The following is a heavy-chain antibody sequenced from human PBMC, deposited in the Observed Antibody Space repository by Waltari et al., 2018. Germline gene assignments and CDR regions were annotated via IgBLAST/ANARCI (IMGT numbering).Heavy chain of an antibody. J-gene: IGHJ5*02. D-gene: IGHD3-3*01. Sequence: QVQLQESGPGLVKPSQTLSLTCTVSGGSISSGSYYWSWIRQPAGKGLEWIGRIYPSGGTKYNPPLKSRVTISVDTSKNQFSRKLSSVTAADTAVYYCARSQRKEFWSGYSEYNWFDPWGQGTLVTVSS. V-gene: IGHV4-61*02. CDR1: GGSISSGSYY. CDR2: IYPSGGT. CDR3: ARSQRKEFWSGYSEYNWFDP.